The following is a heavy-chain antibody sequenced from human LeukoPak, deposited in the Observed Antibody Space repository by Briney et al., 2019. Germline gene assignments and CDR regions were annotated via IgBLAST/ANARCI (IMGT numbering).Heavy chain of an antibody. CDR3: AQDIAWGAFEH. D-gene: IGHD7-27*01. J-gene: IGHJ4*02. CDR2: ISPSGGGT. CDR1: GITFSSYA. Sequence: GGSLRLSCEASGITFSSYAMHWVRQAPGKGLEWVSGISPSGGGTYYADSVKGRFTISRDDSKNTLSLQMNSLRVEDTALYYCAQDIAWGAFEHWGQGTLVTVSS. V-gene: IGHV3-23*01.